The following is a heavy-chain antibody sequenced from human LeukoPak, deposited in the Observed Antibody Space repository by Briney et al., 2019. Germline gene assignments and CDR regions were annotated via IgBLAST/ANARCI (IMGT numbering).Heavy chain of an antibody. Sequence: SETLSLTCTVSGGSISSYYWSWLRQPPGKGLEWIGYIYYSGSTNYNPSLKSRVTISVDTSKNQFSLKLSSVTAADTAVYYCARHNPYSGYGWGQGTLVTVSS. CDR1: GGSISSYY. CDR2: IYYSGST. D-gene: IGHD5-12*01. V-gene: IGHV4-59*08. CDR3: ARHNPYSGYG. J-gene: IGHJ4*02.